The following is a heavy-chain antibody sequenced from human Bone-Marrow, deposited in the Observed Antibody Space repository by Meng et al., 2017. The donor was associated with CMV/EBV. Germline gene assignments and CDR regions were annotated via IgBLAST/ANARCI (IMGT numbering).Heavy chain of an antibody. J-gene: IGHJ2*01. D-gene: IGHD5-18*01. Sequence: SETLSLTCTVSGGSVSSGSYYWSWIRQPPGKGLEWIGYIYYSGSTNYNPSLKSRVTISVDTSKNQFSLKLSSVTAADTAVYYCARPAIPLWLRSFYLCGRGTLVTVSS. CDR2: IYYSGST. V-gene: IGHV4-61*01. CDR1: GGSVSSGSYY. CDR3: ARPAIPLWLRSFYL.